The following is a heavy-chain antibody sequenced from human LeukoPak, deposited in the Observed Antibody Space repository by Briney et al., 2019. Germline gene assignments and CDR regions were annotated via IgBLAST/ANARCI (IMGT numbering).Heavy chain of an antibody. CDR3: ARDPLQLLTVDYYGMDV. J-gene: IGHJ6*02. V-gene: IGHV1-18*01. CDR1: GYTFTSYG. CDR2: ISTYNGHT. D-gene: IGHD4-11*01. Sequence: ASVKVSCKASGYTFTSYGISWVRQAPGQGLEWMGWISTYNGHTNYARKVQGRVTMTTDASTSTAYMELSGLRSEDTAVYYCARDPLQLLTVDYYGMDVWGQGTTVTVSS.